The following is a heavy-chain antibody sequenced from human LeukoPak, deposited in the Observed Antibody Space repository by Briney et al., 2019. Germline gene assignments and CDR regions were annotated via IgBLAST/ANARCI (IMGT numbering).Heavy chain of an antibody. CDR2: IRYDGNIK. Sequence: GSLRLSCGASGFPFSSYGMLWVRQSPGKGLEWVAFIRYDGNIKFYADSMKGRFTIPRDNSKNTLYLHINSLRPEDTALYYCVKDNPLDYWGQGTLGIGSS. J-gene: IGHJ4*02. V-gene: IGHV3-30*02. D-gene: IGHD1-14*01. CDR1: GFPFSSYG. CDR3: VKDNPLDY.